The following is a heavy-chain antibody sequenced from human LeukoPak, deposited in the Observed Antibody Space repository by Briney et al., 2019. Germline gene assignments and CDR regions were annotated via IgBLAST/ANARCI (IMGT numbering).Heavy chain of an antibody. V-gene: IGHV3-74*01. CDR2: INSDGSST. D-gene: IGHD3-9*01. CDR3: ASGLRYFDWLTDYFDY. J-gene: IGHJ4*02. CDR1: GFTFSSHW. Sequence: GGSLRLSCAASGFTFSSHWIPWVRQAPGKGLVWVSRINSDGSSTSYADSVKGRFTISRDNAKNTLYLQMNSLRAEDTAVYYCASGLRYFDWLTDYFDYWGQGTLVTVSS.